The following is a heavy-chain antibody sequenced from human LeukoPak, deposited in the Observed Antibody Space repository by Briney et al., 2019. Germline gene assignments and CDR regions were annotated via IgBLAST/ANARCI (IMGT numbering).Heavy chain of an antibody. CDR2: INTDGSTS. CDR1: GFTVSRNY. V-gene: IGHV3-74*01. CDR3: ARGGSVSGYYTTY. Sequence: PGGSLRLSCAASGFTVSRNYMTWVRQPPGKGPVWVSRINTDGSTSSYADSVKGRFTISRDNARNSLYLQMNSLRAEDTAVYYCARGGSVSGYYTTYWGQGTLVTVSS. J-gene: IGHJ4*02. D-gene: IGHD3-22*01.